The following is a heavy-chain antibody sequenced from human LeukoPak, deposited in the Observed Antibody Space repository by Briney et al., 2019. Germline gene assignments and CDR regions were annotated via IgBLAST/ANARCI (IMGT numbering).Heavy chain of an antibody. V-gene: IGHV6-1*01. CDR2: TYHRSKCYA. CDR3: ARDEGNTGWYTFDS. J-gene: IGHJ4*02. D-gene: IGHD2-15*01. Sequence: SQTLSHTRAISVDSLSSINGSWNWVRQSPSRCLEWLRRTYHRSKCYADYAESLKGRIAINPDTSKNQFSLQLNSVTPEDTAVYYCARDEGNTGWYTFDSWGQGTLVTVSS. CDR1: VDSLSSINGS.